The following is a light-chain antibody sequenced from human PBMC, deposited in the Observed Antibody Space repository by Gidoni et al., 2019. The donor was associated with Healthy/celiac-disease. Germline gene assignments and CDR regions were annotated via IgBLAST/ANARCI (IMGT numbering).Light chain of an antibody. J-gene: IGKJ4*01. CDR3: QQYGSSPLT. CDR1: QSVSSSY. Sequence: EIVFTQSPGTLSLSPGERATLACRASQSVSSSYLAWYQQKPGQPPRLLIYGAASRATGIPDRFSGSGSGTDFTLTISRLGPEDFAVYYCQQYGSSPLTFGGGTKVEIK. V-gene: IGKV3-20*01. CDR2: GAA.